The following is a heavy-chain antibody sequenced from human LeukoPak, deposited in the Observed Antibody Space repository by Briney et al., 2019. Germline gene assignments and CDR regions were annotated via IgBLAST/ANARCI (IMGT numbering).Heavy chain of an antibody. J-gene: IGHJ4*02. CDR2: INPNSGGT. D-gene: IGHD3-22*01. V-gene: IGHV1-2*02. CDR3: ARAAYYDSSGYHDY. CDR1: GYTFTGYY. Sequence: GASVKVSCKASGYTFTGYYMHWVRQAPGQGLEWMGWINPNSGGTNYAQKFQGRVTMSRDTSISTAYMELSRLRSDDTAVYYCARAAYYDSSGYHDYWGQGTLVTVSS.